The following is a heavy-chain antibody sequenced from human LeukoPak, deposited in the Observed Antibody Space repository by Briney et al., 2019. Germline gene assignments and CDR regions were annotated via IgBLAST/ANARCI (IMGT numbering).Heavy chain of an antibody. CDR1: GFTFSSYA. J-gene: IGHJ4*02. CDR3: AKEYDSLYYFDY. Sequence: GGSLRLSCAASGFTFSSYAMSWVRQAPGKGLEWVSGISGSGGNTYYADSVKGRFSISRGNSKNTLYLQMNSLRAEDTAVYYCAKEYDSLYYFDYWGQGTLVTVSS. D-gene: IGHD3-16*01. CDR2: ISGSGGNT. V-gene: IGHV3-23*01.